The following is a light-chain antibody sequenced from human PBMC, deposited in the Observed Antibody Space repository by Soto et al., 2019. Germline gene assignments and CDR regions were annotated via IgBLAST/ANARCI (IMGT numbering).Light chain of an antibody. Sequence: EILLTQSPATLSLSPGERATLSCRASQSVSSYLAWYQQKPGQAPRLLIYGASTRATGIPARFSASRSGTEFTLTISSLQSEDFAVYYCQQRSDWPSFGQGTRLEIK. CDR1: QSVSSY. V-gene: IGKV3-11*01. CDR3: QQRSDWPS. CDR2: GAS. J-gene: IGKJ5*01.